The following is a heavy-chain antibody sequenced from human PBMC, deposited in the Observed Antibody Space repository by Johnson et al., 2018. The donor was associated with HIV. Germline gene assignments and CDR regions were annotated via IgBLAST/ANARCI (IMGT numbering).Heavy chain of an antibody. V-gene: IGHV3-33*06. D-gene: IGHD6-13*01. CDR2: MWDDGSNQ. Sequence: QVQLVESGGGVVQPGRSLRLSCVASGFTISNYGMHWVRKAPGKGLEWVAVMWDDGSNQYYADSVKGRFIISRDNSKNTRLLQMNSLRAEDTAADYCAKCIWGSSLIDAFDIWGQGTMVTVSS. J-gene: IGHJ3*02. CDR3: AKCIWGSSLIDAFDI. CDR1: GFTISNYG.